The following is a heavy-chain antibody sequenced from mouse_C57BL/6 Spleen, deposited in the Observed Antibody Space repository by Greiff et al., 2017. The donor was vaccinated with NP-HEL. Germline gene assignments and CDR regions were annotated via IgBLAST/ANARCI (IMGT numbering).Heavy chain of an antibody. CDR3: ARDYGSRRDAWFAY. Sequence: QVHVKQPGAELVMPGASVKLSCKASGYTFTSYWMHWVKQRPGQGLEWIGEIDPSDSYTKYNQKFKGKSTLTVDKSSSTAYMQLSSLTSEDSAVYYCARDYGSRRDAWFAYWGQGTLVTVSA. V-gene: IGHV1-69*01. CDR1: GYTFTSYW. D-gene: IGHD1-1*01. J-gene: IGHJ3*01. CDR2: IDPSDSYT.